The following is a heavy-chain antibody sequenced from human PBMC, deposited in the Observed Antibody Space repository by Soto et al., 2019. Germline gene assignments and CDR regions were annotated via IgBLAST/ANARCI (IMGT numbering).Heavy chain of an antibody. D-gene: IGHD6-19*01. CDR1: GYTFTRYN. CDR3: ARESTSGWANWFDP. J-gene: IGHJ5*02. CDR2: INTYNGNT. Sequence: ASVKVSCKASGYTFTRYNINWVRQAPGQGLEWMGWINTYNGNTNYAQKLQGRVTMTTDTSTSTAYMELRSLRSDDTALYYCARESTSGWANWFDPWGQGTLVTVSS. V-gene: IGHV1-18*04.